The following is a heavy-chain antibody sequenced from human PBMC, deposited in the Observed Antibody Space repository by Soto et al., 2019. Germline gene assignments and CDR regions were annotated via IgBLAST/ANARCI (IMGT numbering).Heavy chain of an antibody. J-gene: IGHJ4*02. D-gene: IGHD6-19*01. CDR3: ARDRVLITVAGFLDD. Sequence: QVQLVQSGAEVKKPGASVRVSCRASGYIFTSYGITWVRQAPGQGLEWMGWVSGFNANTRFAQKFQGRLTLTTDTSTATAYMELTSLTSDDTAVYFCARDRVLITVAGFLDDWGQGTLITVSS. CDR1: GYIFTSYG. CDR2: VSGFNANT. V-gene: IGHV1-18*01.